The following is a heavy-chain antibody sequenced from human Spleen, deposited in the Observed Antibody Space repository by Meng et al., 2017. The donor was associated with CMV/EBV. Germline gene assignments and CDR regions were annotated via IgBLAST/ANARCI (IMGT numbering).Heavy chain of an antibody. V-gene: IGHV1-18*04. D-gene: IGHD1-26*01. J-gene: IGHJ4*02. CDR1: GYTFTGYY. CDR3: ARDIYSGSLDY. CDR2: ISAYNGNT. Sequence: GQPVQTRAEVKEPGAAVKVSCKASGYTFTGYYMHWVRQAPGQGLEWMGWISAYNGNTNYAQKLQGRVTMTTDTSTSTAYMELRSLRSDDTAVYYCARDIYSGSLDYWGQGTLVTVSS.